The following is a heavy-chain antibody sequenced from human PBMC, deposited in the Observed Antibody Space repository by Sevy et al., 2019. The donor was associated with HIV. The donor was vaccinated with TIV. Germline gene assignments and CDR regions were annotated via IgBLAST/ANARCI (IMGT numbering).Heavy chain of an antibody. CDR1: GYRFSNNW. J-gene: IGHJ3*01. CDR2: IYLGNSVT. V-gene: IGHV5-51*01. Sequence: GESLKISCQGSGYRFSNNWVAWVRQRPGKGREWMGMIYLGNSVTRYSPSFQGQVIISADKSISTAYVQWRSLKASDTAIYYCASGAHLPLDGFDFWGQGTGVTVSS. D-gene: IGHD1-26*01. CDR3: ASGAHLPLDGFDF.